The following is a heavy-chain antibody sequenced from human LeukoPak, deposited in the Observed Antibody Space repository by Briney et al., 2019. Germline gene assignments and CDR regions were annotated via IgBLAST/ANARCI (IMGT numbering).Heavy chain of an antibody. J-gene: IGHJ4*02. CDR3: ARGQEFDDGVFDS. V-gene: IGHV3-23*01. CDR2: IRSNGATA. CDR1: GFSFSSFA. D-gene: IGHD1-1*01. Sequence: PGGSLRLSCAASGFSFSSFAMTWVRQAPGKGLEWVSTIRSNGATAYNADSVKGRFTISRDNSKNTVYLQVNSLRVEDTAIYYCARGQEFDDGVFDSWGQGTLVTVSS.